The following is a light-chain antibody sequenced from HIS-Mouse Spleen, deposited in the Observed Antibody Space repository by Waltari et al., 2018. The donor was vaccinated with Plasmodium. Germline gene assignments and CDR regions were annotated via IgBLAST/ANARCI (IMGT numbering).Light chain of an antibody. V-gene: IGKV3-20*01. CDR1: QSVSSSY. CDR2: GAS. CDR3: QQYGSSPPLT. Sequence: EIVLTQSPGTLSLSPGERATLSCRASQSVSSSYLAWYQQKPGQAPRLLIYGASSRATGISDRFSGSGFGTDFTLTISRLEPEDFAVYYCQQYGSSPPLTFGGGTKVEIK. J-gene: IGKJ4*01.